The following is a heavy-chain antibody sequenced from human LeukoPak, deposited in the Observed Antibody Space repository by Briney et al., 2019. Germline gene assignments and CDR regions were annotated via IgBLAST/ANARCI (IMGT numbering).Heavy chain of an antibody. D-gene: IGHD3-3*01. J-gene: IGHJ5*02. CDR1: GFTFSTFI. CDR3: ARFDAYYAVYSFRGGRFDP. Sequence: PGGSLRLSCAASGFTFSTFIMNWVRQAPGKGLEWVSYISSSSSTIYYADSVKGRFTISRDNAKNSLYLQMNSLRAEDTAVYYCARFDAYYAVYSFRGGRFDPWGQGTLVTVSS. V-gene: IGHV3-48*04. CDR2: ISSSSSTI.